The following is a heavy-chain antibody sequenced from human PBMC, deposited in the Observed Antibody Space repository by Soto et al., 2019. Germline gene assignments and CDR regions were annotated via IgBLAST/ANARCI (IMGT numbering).Heavy chain of an antibody. CDR1: GGSISSSSYY. V-gene: IGHV4-39*01. D-gene: IGHD3-10*01. CDR2: IYYSGST. CDR3: ATLWFGEGNY. J-gene: IGHJ4*02. Sequence: QLQLQESGPGLVKPSETLSLTCTVSGGSISSSSYYWGWIRQPPGKGLEWIGSIYYSGSTYYNPSPKSRVTISVDTSKNQCALKLSSVTAADTAVYYCATLWFGEGNYWGQGTLVTVSS.